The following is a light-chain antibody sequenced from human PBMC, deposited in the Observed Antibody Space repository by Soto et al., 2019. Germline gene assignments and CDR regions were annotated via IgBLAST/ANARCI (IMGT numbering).Light chain of an antibody. CDR1: QSISSY. J-gene: IGKJ2*01. Sequence: DIQMTQSPSSLSASVGDRVTITCRASQSISSYLNWYQQNPGKAPKLLIYAASSLQSGVPSRFSGSGSGTDFTLTISSLQPEYFATYYCQQSYSTPTFGQGTKLEIK. CDR3: QQSYSTPT. CDR2: AAS. V-gene: IGKV1-39*01.